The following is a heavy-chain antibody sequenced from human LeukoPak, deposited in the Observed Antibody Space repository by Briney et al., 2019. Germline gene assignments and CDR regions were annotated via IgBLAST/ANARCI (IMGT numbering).Heavy chain of an antibody. CDR3: AKGLTGDPKPTDY. CDR1: GFTFDDYA. V-gene: IGHV3-9*01. D-gene: IGHD7-27*01. Sequence: GGSLRLSCAASGFTFDDYAMHWVRQAPGKGLEWVSGISWNSGSIGYADSVKGRFTISRDNAKNSLYLQMNSLRAEDTALYYCAKGLTGDPKPTDYWGQGTLVTVSS. CDR2: ISWNSGSI. J-gene: IGHJ4*02.